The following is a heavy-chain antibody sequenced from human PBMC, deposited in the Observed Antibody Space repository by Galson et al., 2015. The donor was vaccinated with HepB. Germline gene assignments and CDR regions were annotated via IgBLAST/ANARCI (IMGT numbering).Heavy chain of an antibody. CDR2: ISINSGNT. Sequence: SVKVSCKASGYSFTSNGISWVRQAPGQGLEWLGWISINSGNTNYAQRLQGRVTLTRDTSTNTAYMELRRLRSDDAAVYYCARDRDYRFDYWGQGTLVTVSP. J-gene: IGHJ4*02. CDR3: ARDRDYRFDY. D-gene: IGHD4/OR15-4a*01. CDR1: GYSFTSNG. V-gene: IGHV1-18*04.